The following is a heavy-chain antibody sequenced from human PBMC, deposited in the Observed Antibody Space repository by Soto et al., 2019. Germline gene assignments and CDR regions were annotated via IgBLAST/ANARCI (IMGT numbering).Heavy chain of an antibody. V-gene: IGHV1-8*01. Sequence: QVQLVQSGAEVKKPGASVKVSCKASGYTFTSYDINWVRQATGQGLEWMGWMNPKSGNTGYAQKFQGRVTMTRNTSTSTAYMELSSLRSEDTAVYYCARERSAAGTGWFDPWGQGTLVTVSS. CDR1: GYTFTSYD. D-gene: IGHD6-13*01. J-gene: IGHJ5*02. CDR2: MNPKSGNT. CDR3: ARERSAAGTGWFDP.